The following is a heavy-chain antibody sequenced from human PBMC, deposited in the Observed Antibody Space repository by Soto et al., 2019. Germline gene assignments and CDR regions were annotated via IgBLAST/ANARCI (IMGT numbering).Heavy chain of an antibody. V-gene: IGHV2-5*02. CDR2: TYWDDDR. CDR1: GFSFNTRGVG. D-gene: IGHD6-19*01. J-gene: IGHJ1*01. CDR3: EHLVPGPLSFAY. Sequence: QISLKESGPPLVKPTQTLALNCTFSGFSFNTRGVGVAWIRQPPGKPLEWLAVTYWDDDRRYRPSLTDRLTITKDISTNQVVLTMTNMDPEDTGTYYCEHLVPGPLSFAYWGQGALVTVSS.